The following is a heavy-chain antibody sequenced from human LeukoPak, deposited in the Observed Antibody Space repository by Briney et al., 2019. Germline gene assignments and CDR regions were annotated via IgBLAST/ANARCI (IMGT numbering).Heavy chain of an antibody. V-gene: IGHV4-34*01. CDR2: INQSGRT. Sequence: SETLSLTCAVYGESFSGYYWTWVRQPPGKGLEWIGDINQSGRTTYNPSLKSRVIISVDTSKNLFSLNLTSVTAADTAVYYCTRPWQRRYYMDVWGKGTTVAVSS. CDR1: GESFSGYY. J-gene: IGHJ6*03. CDR3: TRPWQRRYYMDV.